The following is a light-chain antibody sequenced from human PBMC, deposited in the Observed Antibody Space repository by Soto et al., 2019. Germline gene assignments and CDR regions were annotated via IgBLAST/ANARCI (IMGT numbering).Light chain of an antibody. J-gene: IGKJ5*01. V-gene: IGKV3-11*01. CDR3: QERSKWPPT. CDR1: QSVSSY. CDR2: DAS. Sequence: EIVLTQSPATLSLSPGERATLSCRASQSVSSYLAWYRQIPGQAPRLLIYDASNRATGIPARFSGSGSGTDFTLTISSLEPEDFAVYYCQERSKWPPTFGQGTRLETK.